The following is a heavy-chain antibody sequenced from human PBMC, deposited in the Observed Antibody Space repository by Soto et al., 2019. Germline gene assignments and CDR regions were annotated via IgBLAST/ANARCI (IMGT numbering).Heavy chain of an antibody. CDR2: ISYDGSNK. J-gene: IGHJ6*02. D-gene: IGHD6-19*01. CDR1: GFTFAHYA. Sequence: GGSLRLSCAASGFTFAHYAMHWVRQAPGKGLEWVAVISYDGSNKYYADSVKGRFTISRDNSKNTLYLQMNSLRAEDTAVYYCAKDGSGWYDNYYYGMDVWGQGTTVTVSS. V-gene: IGHV3-30*18. CDR3: AKDGSGWYDNYYYGMDV.